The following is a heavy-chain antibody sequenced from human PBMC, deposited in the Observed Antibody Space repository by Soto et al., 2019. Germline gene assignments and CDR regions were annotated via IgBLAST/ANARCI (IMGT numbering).Heavy chain of an antibody. V-gene: IGHV4-34*01. J-gene: IGHJ6*02. CDR1: GGSFSGYY. D-gene: IGHD3-3*01. Sequence: PSETLSLTCAVYGGSFSGYYWSWIRQPPGKGLEWIGEINHSGSTNYNPFLKSRVTISVDTSKNQFSLKLSSVTAADTAVYYCARGGYDFWSGYYSGLYYYYGMDVWGQGTTVTVSS. CDR2: INHSGST. CDR3: ARGGYDFWSGYYSGLYYYYGMDV.